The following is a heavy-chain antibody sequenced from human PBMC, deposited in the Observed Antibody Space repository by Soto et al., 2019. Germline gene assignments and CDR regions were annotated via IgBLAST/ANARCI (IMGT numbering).Heavy chain of an antibody. J-gene: IGHJ3*01. D-gene: IGHD1-1*01. Sequence: SQTLSLTCAISGDSVSSNSAAWNWIRQSPSRGLEWLGRTYCRSKWYNDYAVSVKSRITINPDTSKNQFSLRLNSVTAADTAVYYCARDRSDNLNSFDAFDVWGQGTMVTVSS. V-gene: IGHV6-1*01. CDR2: TYCRSKWYN. CDR1: GDSVSSNSAA. CDR3: ARDRSDNLNSFDAFDV.